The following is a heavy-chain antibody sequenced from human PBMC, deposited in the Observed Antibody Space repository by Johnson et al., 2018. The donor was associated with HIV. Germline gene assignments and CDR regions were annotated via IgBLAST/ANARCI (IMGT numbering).Heavy chain of an antibody. CDR1: GFTFSNAW. V-gene: IGHV3-15*01. D-gene: IGHD3-22*01. J-gene: IGHJ3*02. CDR2: IKSKTDGGTP. Sequence: VQLVESGGGLVKPGGSLRLSCAASGFTFSNAWMSWVRQAPGKGLEWVGRIKSKTDGGTPDYAAPVKGRFTISRDDSKNTLYLQMNSLKTEDTAVYYCTTEYDDRSGYYYGGDAFDIWGQGTMVTVSS. CDR3: TTEYDDRSGYYYGGDAFDI.